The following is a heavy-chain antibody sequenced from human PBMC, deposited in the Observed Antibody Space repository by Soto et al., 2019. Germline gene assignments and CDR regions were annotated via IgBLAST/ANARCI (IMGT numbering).Heavy chain of an antibody. V-gene: IGHV3-23*01. CDR2: INNSGGGT. D-gene: IGHD3-22*01. Sequence: AGGSLRLSCAASGFPFSTYAMSWVRQAPGKGLEWVSTINNSGGGTYSPDSMKGRFTISRDNSKNTVYLQMNSLRAEDTAVYYCTTNYYDSSGYDNWFDPWGQGTLVTSPQ. J-gene: IGHJ5*02. CDR1: GFPFSTYA. CDR3: TTNYYDSSGYDNWFDP.